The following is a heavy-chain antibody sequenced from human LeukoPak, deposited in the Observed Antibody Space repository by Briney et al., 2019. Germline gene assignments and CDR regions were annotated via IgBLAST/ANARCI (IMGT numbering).Heavy chain of an antibody. V-gene: IGHV1-46*01. CDR3: AREVEQQPPDY. J-gene: IGHJ4*02. CDR2: INPSGGST. CDR1: GYTFTSYY. Sequence: ASVNVSCKASGYTFTSYYIHWVRQAPGQGLEWMGIINPSGGSTSYAQKFQGRVTMTRDTSTSTVYMELSSLRSEDTAVYYCAREVEQQPPDYWGQGTLVTVSS. D-gene: IGHD1-26*01.